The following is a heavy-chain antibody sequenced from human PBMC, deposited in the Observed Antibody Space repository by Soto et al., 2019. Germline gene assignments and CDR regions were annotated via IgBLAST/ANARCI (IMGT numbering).Heavy chain of an antibody. V-gene: IGHV3-7*01. D-gene: IGHD6-19*01. CDR3: ASWLKTSGWYVLLEGSFDY. Sequence: PGGSLRLSCAASGFTFSNYWMTWVRQAPGKGLEWVANIKQDGSAKYYVDSVKGRFTISRDNAKNSLYLQMNSLRAEDTAVYYCASWLKTSGWYVLLEGSFDYWGQGTLVTVSS. J-gene: IGHJ4*02. CDR2: IKQDGSAK. CDR1: GFTFSNYW.